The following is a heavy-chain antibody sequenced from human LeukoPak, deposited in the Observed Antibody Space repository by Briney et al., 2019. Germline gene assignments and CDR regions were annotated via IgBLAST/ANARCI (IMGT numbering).Heavy chain of an antibody. CDR2: ISSNGGST. CDR1: GFTFSSYA. CDR3: VKDSTTFIVFDY. V-gene: IGHV3-64D*06. J-gene: IGHJ4*02. D-gene: IGHD2/OR15-2a*01. Sequence: QAGGSLRLSCSASGFTFSSYAMHWVRQAPGKGLEYVSAISSNGGSTYYADAGKGRFTMSRDNSKNALYIQMSSLRAEDTVVYYCVKDSTTFIVFDYWGQGTLVSVSS.